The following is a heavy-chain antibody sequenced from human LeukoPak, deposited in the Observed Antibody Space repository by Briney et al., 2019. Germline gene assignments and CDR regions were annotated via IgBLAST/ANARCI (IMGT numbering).Heavy chain of an antibody. J-gene: IGHJ4*02. CDR3: ARAVNYGGDCLDY. D-gene: IGHD2-21*02. V-gene: IGHV4-39*07. Sequence: SQTLSLTCTVSGGSISSSSYYWGWIRQPPGKGLEWIGSIYYSGSTYYNPSLKSRVTISVDTSKNQFSLKLSSVTAADTAVYYCARAVNYGGDCLDYWGQGTLVTVSS. CDR1: GGSISSSSYY. CDR2: IYYSGST.